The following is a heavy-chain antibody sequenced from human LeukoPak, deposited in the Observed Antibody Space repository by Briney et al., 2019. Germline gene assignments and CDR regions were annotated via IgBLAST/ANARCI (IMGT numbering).Heavy chain of an antibody. CDR2: IYYSGST. Sequence: PSETLSLTCTVSGGSVSSYYWTWIRQPPGKGLEWLGYIYYSGSTNYNPSLKSRVTISVDTSKNQFSLKLSSATAADTAVYYCASLRGYSGYDPFDYWGQGALVTVSS. J-gene: IGHJ4*02. D-gene: IGHD5-12*01. V-gene: IGHV4-59*08. CDR1: GGSVSSYY. CDR3: ASLRGYSGYDPFDY.